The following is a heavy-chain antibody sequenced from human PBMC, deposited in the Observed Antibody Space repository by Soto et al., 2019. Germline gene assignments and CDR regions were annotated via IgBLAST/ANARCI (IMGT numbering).Heavy chain of an antibody. J-gene: IGHJ5*02. D-gene: IGHD3-10*01. CDR1: GGTFSSYT. CDR3: ARDPGILNINWFDP. Sequence: QVQLVQSGAEVKKPGSSVKVSCKASGGTFSSYTISWVRQAPGQGLEWMGRIIPILGIANYAQKFQGRVTITADKSTSTAYMELGSLRSEDTAGYYCARDPGILNINWFDPWGQGTLVTVSS. V-gene: IGHV1-69*08. CDR2: IIPILGIA.